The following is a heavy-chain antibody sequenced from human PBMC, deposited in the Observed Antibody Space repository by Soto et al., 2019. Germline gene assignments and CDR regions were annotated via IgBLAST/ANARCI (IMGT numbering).Heavy chain of an antibody. CDR1: GFAFRSFG. D-gene: IGHD3-22*01. Sequence: PGGSLRLSCAASGFAFRSFGMNRVRQAPGKGLEWVAVIWYDGRNKYYADSVKGRFTISRDNSKNTLYLQMNSLRAEDTAVYYCARGNYDNSGAYDYWGQGTLVTVSS. CDR3: ARGNYDNSGAYDY. V-gene: IGHV3-33*01. J-gene: IGHJ4*02. CDR2: IWYDGRNK.